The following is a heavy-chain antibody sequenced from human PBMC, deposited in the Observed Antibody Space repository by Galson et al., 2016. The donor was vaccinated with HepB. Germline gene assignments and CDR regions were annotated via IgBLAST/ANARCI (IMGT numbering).Heavy chain of an antibody. J-gene: IGHJ2*01. CDR1: GFTVSGTY. CDR2: IYSDGTT. D-gene: IGHD2-21*01. V-gene: IGHV3-66*01. CDR3: VRGAGIAVVVLEDCYFDL. Sequence: SLRLSCAASGFTVSGTYMSWVRQAPGKGLQWVSVIYSDGTTYYTDSVKGRFTIARDSAENTVFLQMNSLRTEDTALYYCVRGAGIAVVVLEDCYFDLWGRGTLLTVS.